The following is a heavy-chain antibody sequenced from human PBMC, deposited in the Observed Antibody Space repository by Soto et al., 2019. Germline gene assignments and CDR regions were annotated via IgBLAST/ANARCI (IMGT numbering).Heavy chain of an antibody. Sequence: PSDTLSLTCTVSGGSLSSYYWSWIRQPPGKGLEWIGYIYYSGSTNYNPSLKSRVTISVDTSKNQFSLKLSSVTAADTAVYYCARAPSGDSGYEIFDYWGQGTLVTVSS. CDR2: IYYSGST. J-gene: IGHJ4*02. CDR1: GGSLSSYY. V-gene: IGHV4-59*01. CDR3: ARAPSGDSGYEIFDY. D-gene: IGHD5-12*01.